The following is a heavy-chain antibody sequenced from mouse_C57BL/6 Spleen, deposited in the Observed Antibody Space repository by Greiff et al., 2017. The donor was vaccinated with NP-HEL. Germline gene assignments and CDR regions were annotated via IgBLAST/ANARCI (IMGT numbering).Heavy chain of an antibody. V-gene: IGHV2-5*01. CDR2: IWRGGST. D-gene: IGHD2-4*01. CDR3: AKGGITKYYAMDY. J-gene: IGHJ4*01. Sequence: VQRVESGPGLVQPSQSLSITCTVSGFSLTSYGVHWVRQSPGKGLEWLGVIWRGGSTDYNAAFMSRLSITKDNSKSQVFFKMNSLQADDTAIYYCAKGGITKYYAMDYWGQGTSVTVSS. CDR1: GFSLTSYG.